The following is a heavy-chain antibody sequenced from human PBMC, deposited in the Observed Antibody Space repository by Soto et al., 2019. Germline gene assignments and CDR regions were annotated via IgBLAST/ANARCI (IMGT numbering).Heavy chain of an antibody. V-gene: IGHV4-34*01. CDR3: ARGPPFDY. J-gene: IGHJ4*02. Sequence: QVQLQQWGAGLLKPSETLSLTCAVYGGSFSGYYWSWIRQPPGKGLEWIGEINHSGSTNYNPSLKSRVTISVDTSKNQVSLKLSSVTAADAAVYYCARGPPFDYWGQGTLVTVSS. CDR1: GGSFSGYY. CDR2: INHSGST.